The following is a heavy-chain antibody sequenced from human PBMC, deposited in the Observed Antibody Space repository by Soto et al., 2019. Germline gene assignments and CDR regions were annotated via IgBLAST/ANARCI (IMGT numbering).Heavy chain of an antibody. J-gene: IGHJ5*02. CDR2: INQSGNT. V-gene: IGHV4-34*01. D-gene: IGHD3-22*01. CDR3: ARVSGTYEYDTRDYTEGRRRHKINWFDP. CDR1: ADSFRCCC. Sequence: PSETLSLTCAFSADSFRCCCCSWIRQSPVRLLDLIVEINQSGNTKYNPSLKSRVTMSVDASRSQFFLKLRSVTAADTAVYYCARVSGTYEYDTRDYTEGRRRHKINWFDPWAQGNLVTGSS.